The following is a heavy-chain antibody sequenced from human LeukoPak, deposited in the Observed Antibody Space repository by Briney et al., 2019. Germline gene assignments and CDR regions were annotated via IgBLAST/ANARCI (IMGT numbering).Heavy chain of an antibody. V-gene: IGHV3-74*01. J-gene: IGHJ4*02. Sequence: PRGSLRLSCAASGFTFRNYWVHWVRQAPGKGLVWVSRINRDGSTTNYADSVKGRFTVSRDNAKNTLNLQMNSLRAEDTAVCYCARDKKSGESSEIDYWGQGTLVTVSS. CDR2: INRDGSTT. CDR3: ARDKKSGESSEIDY. D-gene: IGHD3-10*01. CDR1: GFTFRNYW.